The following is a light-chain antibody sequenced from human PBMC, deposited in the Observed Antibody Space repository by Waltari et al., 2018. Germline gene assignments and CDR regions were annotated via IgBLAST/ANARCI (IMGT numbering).Light chain of an antibody. CDR2: DAS. CDR1: ESVNKY. CDR3: QQRSNWPRT. J-gene: IGKJ1*01. V-gene: IGKV3-11*01. Sequence: EIVLTQSPATLSLSPGEGATLSCRASESVNKYLARYQQKPGQAPRLLIYDASKRASDIPARFSGSGAGTDFTLTISSLEPEDFAVYYCQQRSNWPRTFGQGTKVEIK.